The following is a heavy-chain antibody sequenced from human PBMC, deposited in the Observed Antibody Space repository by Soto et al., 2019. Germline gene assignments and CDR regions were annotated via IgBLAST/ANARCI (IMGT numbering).Heavy chain of an antibody. V-gene: IGHV4-30-2*01. D-gene: IGHD2-21*01. CDR3: ARGNVVAIDY. Sequence: SETLSLTCTVSGGSISSGGYSWSWIRQPPGKGLEWIGYIYHIGSTYYNPSLKSRVTISVDRSKNQFSLKLSSVTAADTAVYYCARGNVVAIDYWGQGTLVTVSS. J-gene: IGHJ4*02. CDR2: IYHIGST. CDR1: GGSISSGGYS.